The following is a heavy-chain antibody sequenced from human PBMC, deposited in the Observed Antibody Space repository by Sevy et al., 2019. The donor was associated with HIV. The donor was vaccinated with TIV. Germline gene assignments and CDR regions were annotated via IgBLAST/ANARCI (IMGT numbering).Heavy chain of an antibody. CDR1: GFSFSDYT. J-gene: IGHJ4*02. CDR2: MSSSITYT. CDR3: ARDGGFIVRAGSDY. Sequence: GGSLRLSCEASGFSFSDYTMTWVRQAPGKGLEWVSSMSSSITYTYYADSLKGRFTISRDNAKSSLYLQMNSLRAEDTGVYYCARDGGFIVRAGSDYWGQGTLVTVSS. D-gene: IGHD1-26*01. V-gene: IGHV3-21*03.